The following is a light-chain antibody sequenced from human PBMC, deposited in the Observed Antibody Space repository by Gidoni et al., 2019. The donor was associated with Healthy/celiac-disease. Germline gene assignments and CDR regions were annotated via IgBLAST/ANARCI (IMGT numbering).Light chain of an antibody. CDR2: GAS. CDR3: QQYNNWPPVT. V-gene: IGKV3-15*01. Sequence: EIVMTRSPATLSLSPGERATLSCRASQSVSSNLAWYQQKPGQAPRLLIYGASTRATGIPARFSGSGSGTEFTLTISSLQSEDFAVYYCQQYNNWPPVTFGGGTKVEIK. J-gene: IGKJ4*01. CDR1: QSVSSN.